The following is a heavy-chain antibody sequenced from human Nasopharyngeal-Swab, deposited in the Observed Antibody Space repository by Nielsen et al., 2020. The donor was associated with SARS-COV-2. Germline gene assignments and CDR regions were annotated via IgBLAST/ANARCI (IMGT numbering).Heavy chain of an antibody. CDR1: GYTFTGYY. D-gene: IGHD3-10*01. V-gene: IGHV1-3*01. Sequence: ASVKVSCKASGYTFTGYYMHWVRQAPGQGLEWMGWINAGNGNTKYSQKFQGRVTITRDTSASTAYMELSSLRSEDTAVYYCARGGMVRGVSYNWFDPWGQGTLVTVSS. CDR3: ARGGMVRGVSYNWFDP. J-gene: IGHJ5*02. CDR2: INAGNGNT.